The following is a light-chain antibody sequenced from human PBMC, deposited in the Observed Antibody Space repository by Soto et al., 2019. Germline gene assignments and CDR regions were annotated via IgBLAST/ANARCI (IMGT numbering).Light chain of an antibody. CDR2: GAS. V-gene: IGKV3-20*01. J-gene: IGKJ4*01. CDR3: QQYGSSPLT. Sequence: EIVLTQSPGTLSLSPGERATLSCRASQSVSSSFLAWYQQKPGQAPRLLIYGASSRATGIPDRFSGSGSGTAFTLTLSRLEPEDVAVYYCQQYGSSPLTFGGGTKVQLK. CDR1: QSVSSSF.